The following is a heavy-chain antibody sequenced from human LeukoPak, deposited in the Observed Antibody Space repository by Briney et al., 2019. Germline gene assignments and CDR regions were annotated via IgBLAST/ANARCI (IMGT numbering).Heavy chain of an antibody. J-gene: IGHJ4*02. V-gene: IGHV1-69*13. CDR3: ARTYYDFWSGLGVFDY. D-gene: IGHD3-3*01. Sequence: SVKASCKASGGTFSSYAISWVRQAPGQGLGWMGGIIPIFGTANYAQKFQGRVTITADESTSTAYMELSSLRSEDTAEYYCARTYYDFWSGLGVFDYWGQGTLVTVSS. CDR1: GGTFSSYA. CDR2: IIPIFGTA.